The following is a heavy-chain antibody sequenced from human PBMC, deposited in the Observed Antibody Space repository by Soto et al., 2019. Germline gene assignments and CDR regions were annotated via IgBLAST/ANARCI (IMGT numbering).Heavy chain of an antibody. J-gene: IGHJ6*02. CDR1: GFTLSSYT. CDR2: ISSTGSNI. D-gene: IGHD3-10*01. CDR3: AREPNHYHGMDV. Sequence: HPGGSLRLSCAASGFTLSSYTINWVRQAPGKGLEWVSYISSTGSNIYYADSVKGRFTISRDNAKMSLYMQMNSLRAEDTAVYYGAREPNHYHGMDVWGQANTVTVS. V-gene: IGHV3-48*01.